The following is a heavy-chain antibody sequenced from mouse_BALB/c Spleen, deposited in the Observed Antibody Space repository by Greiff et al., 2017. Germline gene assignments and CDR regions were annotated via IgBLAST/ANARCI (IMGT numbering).Heavy chain of an antibody. V-gene: IGHV1S137*01. D-gene: IGHD1-1*01. CDR3: ARLGGSSFYYAMDY. J-gene: IGHJ4*01. Sequence: VKLMESGAELVRPGVSVTISCKGSGYTFTDYAMHWVKQSHAKSLEWIGVISTYYGDASYNQKFKGKATMTVDKSSSIAYMELARLTSEDSAIYYCARLGGSSFYYAMDYWGQGISVTVSA. CDR2: ISTYYGDA. CDR1: GYTFTDYA.